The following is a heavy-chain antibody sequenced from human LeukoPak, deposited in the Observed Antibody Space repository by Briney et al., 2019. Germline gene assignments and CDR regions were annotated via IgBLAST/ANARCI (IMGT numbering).Heavy chain of an antibody. D-gene: IGHD4-17*01. Sequence: PGGSLTLSCAASRFTFRGCAKHWVRQASGKGLEWVGRIRNKANSYETAYAASVKGRFTISRDDSKNTAYLQMNSLKTEDTAVYYCTRPDYGDYAYWGQGTLVTVSS. CDR2: IRNKANSYET. CDR3: TRPDYGDYAY. J-gene: IGHJ4*02. CDR1: RFTFRGCA. V-gene: IGHV3-73*01.